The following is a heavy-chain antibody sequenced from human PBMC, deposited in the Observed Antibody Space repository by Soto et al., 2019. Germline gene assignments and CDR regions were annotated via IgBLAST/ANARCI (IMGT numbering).Heavy chain of an antibody. CDR3: ARVPPDGYLDY. V-gene: IGHV3-30-3*01. Sequence: PGGSLRLSCAASGFTFSSYAMHWVRQAPGKGLEWVAVISYDGSNKYYADSVKGRFTISRDNSKNTLYLQMNSLRAEDTAVYYCARVPPDGYLDYWGQGTLVTVSS. J-gene: IGHJ4*02. CDR1: GFTFSSYA. CDR2: ISYDGSNK.